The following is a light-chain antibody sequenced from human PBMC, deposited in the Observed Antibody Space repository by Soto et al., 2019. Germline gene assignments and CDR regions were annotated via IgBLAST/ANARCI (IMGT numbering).Light chain of an antibody. V-gene: IGKV3-15*01. Sequence: EIVMTQSPATLSVSPGERATLSCRASPSVSSYLAWYQQKPGQAPRLLIHGASTSATGIPARFSGSGSGTEFTLTIGGLQAEDFADYYCYQYKNWLGTFGQGNKV. CDR3: YQYKNWLGT. J-gene: IGKJ1*01. CDR2: GAS. CDR1: PSVSSY.